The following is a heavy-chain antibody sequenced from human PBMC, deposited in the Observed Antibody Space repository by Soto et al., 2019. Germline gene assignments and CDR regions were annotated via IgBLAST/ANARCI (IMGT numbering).Heavy chain of an antibody. Sequence: PSETLSLTCTVSGGSISSYYWGWIRQPPGRGLEWIGYIYYSGSTNYNPSLKSRVPISLDTSKNQFSLKLSSVTAADTAVYYCARDAAAGYWGQGTLVTVSS. D-gene: IGHD6-13*01. CDR3: ARDAAAGY. CDR1: GGSISSYY. J-gene: IGHJ4*02. V-gene: IGHV4-59*01. CDR2: IYYSGST.